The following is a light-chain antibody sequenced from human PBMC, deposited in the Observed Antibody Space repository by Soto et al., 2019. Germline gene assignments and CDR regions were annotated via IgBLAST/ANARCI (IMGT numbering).Light chain of an antibody. J-gene: IGKJ1*01. CDR1: QTISSW. CDR2: KES. CDR3: QHYNSYSEA. V-gene: IGKV1-5*03. Sequence: DIQMTQSPSTLSGSVGDRVTITCRASQTISSWLAWYQQKPGKAPKLLIYKESTLKSGVPSRFSGSGSGTEFTLSIISLQPDDFASDYCQHYNSYSEAFGQGTKVDIK.